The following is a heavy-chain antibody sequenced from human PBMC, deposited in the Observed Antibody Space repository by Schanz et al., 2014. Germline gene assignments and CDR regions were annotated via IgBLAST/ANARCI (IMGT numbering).Heavy chain of an antibody. J-gene: IGHJ1*01. V-gene: IGHV1-2*06. CDR3: AGATYSSSWYGGSEYFQH. D-gene: IGHD6-13*01. CDR1: GYSIGGYY. CDR2: INPNTGGT. Sequence: QEQLVQSGAEVKTPGDSVKVSCKASGYSIGGYYMHWVRQAPGVGPEWMGRINPNTGGTQYAQKFQGRVTMTTAKSISTVYMELSRLRSDDTAVYYCAGATYSSSWYGGSEYFQHWGQGTLVTVSS.